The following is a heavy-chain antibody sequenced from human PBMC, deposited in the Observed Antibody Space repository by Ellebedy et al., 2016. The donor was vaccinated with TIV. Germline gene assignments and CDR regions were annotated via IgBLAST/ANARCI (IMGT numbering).Heavy chain of an antibody. D-gene: IGHD3-10*01. Sequence: GGSLRLSCAASGFTFSNYAISWVRQAPGKGLEWVSAISDNGANTYYTDSVRGRFTISRDNSRNTLYLQMNSLTVEDTAVYYCARDVLYGEIWPWGQGTPVTVSS. CDR3: ARDVLYGEIWP. CDR1: GFTFSNYA. V-gene: IGHV3-23*01. J-gene: IGHJ5*02. CDR2: ISDNGANT.